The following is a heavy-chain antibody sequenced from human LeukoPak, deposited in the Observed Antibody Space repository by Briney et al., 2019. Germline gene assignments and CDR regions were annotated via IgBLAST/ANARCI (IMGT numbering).Heavy chain of an antibody. J-gene: IGHJ6*03. V-gene: IGHV3-15*01. CDR3: ATIGPYSYGNYYYYMDV. CDR1: GFSFSNAW. D-gene: IGHD5-18*01. Sequence: PGGSLRLSCATSGFSFSNAWMSWVRQLPGKGLEWVGRVKSKIDGGTPDYAAAVKGRFAISRDESKTTLYLQMNSLKSDDTGVYYCATIGPYSYGNYYYYMDVWGKGTTVIVSS. CDR2: VKSKIDGGTP.